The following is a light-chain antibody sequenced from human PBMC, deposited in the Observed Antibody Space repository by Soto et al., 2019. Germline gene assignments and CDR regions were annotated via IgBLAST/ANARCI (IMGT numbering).Light chain of an antibody. CDR2: NVY. Sequence: QSVLTQPASVSGSPGQSITISCTGTSSDVGAYNFVSWHQQHPGKAPKLMIYNVYDRPSGISYHFSGSKSGNTASLTISGLQGEDEADYYCSAYTVSRTYVFGTGTKATVL. V-gene: IGLV2-14*03. CDR3: SAYTVSRTYV. CDR1: SSDVGAYNF. J-gene: IGLJ1*01.